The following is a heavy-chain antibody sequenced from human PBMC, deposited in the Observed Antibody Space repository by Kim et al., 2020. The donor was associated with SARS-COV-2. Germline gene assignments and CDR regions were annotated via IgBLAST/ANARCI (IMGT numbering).Heavy chain of an antibody. J-gene: IGHJ4*02. CDR1: GFTFSSYG. Sequence: GGSLRLSCAASGFTFSSYGMHWVRQAPGKGLEWVAVISYDGSNKYYADSVKGRFTISRDNSKNTLYLQMNSLRAEDTAVYYCAKDYCSSTSCYPFDYWGQGTLVTISP. CDR2: ISYDGSNK. V-gene: IGHV3-30*18. D-gene: IGHD2-2*01. CDR3: AKDYCSSTSCYPFDY.